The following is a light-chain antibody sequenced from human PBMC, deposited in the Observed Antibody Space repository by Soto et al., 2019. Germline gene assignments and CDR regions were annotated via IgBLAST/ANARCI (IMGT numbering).Light chain of an antibody. J-gene: IGKJ4*01. Sequence: EDVLTQSLAALSLSTRERATLSCRASQNINRYLAWYQQKPGQAPRLLIYGASSRATGIPDRFSGSGSGTDFTLTISRLEPEDFAVYYCQQYGSSPALTFGGGTK. CDR2: GAS. CDR1: QNINRY. V-gene: IGKV3-20*01. CDR3: QQYGSSPALT.